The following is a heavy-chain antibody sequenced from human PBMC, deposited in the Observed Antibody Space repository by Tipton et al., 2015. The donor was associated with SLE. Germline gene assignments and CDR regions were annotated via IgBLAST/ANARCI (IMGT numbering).Heavy chain of an antibody. CDR1: GGSIRSYY. D-gene: IGHD3-10*01. V-gene: IGHV4-59*08. J-gene: IGHJ6*02. CDR3: ARQRLRLLSPLDA. CDR2: IYRSGST. Sequence: TLSLTCTVSGGSIRSYYWTWIRQRPGEGLEWIGNIYRSGSTYYNPSLKSRVTISVDTSKNQFSLKLSSVTAADTAVYFCARQRLRLLSPLDAWGQGATVIVSS.